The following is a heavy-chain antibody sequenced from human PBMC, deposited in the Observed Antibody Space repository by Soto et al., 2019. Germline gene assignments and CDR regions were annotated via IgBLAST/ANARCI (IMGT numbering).Heavy chain of an antibody. CDR2: ISGSGGST. Sequence: EVQLLESGGGLVQPGGSLRLSYAAYGFTFINYAVTWVRQAPGKGLEWVSTISGSGGSTYYADSVKGRFTISRDNSKNTLYLQMNSLGAEDTAVYYCAKDQGSSWYEIDYWGQGTLVTVSS. D-gene: IGHD6-13*01. CDR3: AKDQGSSWYEIDY. V-gene: IGHV3-23*01. J-gene: IGHJ4*02. CDR1: GFTFINYA.